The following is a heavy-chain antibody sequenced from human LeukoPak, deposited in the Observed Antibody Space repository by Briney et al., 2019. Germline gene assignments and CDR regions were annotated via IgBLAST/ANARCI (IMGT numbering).Heavy chain of an antibody. D-gene: IGHD3-22*01. CDR1: GGSISSYY. Sequence: PSETLSLTCTVSGGSISSYYWSWIRQPPGKGLEWIGYMYYSGSTNYNPSLKSRVTISVDTSKNQFSLKLSSVTAADTAVYYCARGGDYYDSSGRSYNWFDPWGQGTLVTVSS. CDR3: ARGGDYYDSSGRSYNWFDP. J-gene: IGHJ5*02. V-gene: IGHV4-59*01. CDR2: MYYSGST.